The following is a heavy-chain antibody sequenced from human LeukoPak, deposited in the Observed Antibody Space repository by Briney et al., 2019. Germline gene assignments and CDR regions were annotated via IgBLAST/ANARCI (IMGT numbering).Heavy chain of an antibody. Sequence: PGGSLRLSCAASGFTFSSYWMSWVRQAPGKGLEWVANIKEDGSEKDYVDSVKGRFTISRDNAKTSLYLQMNSLRVEDTAVHYCARTTGIAAAASPFDYWGQGTLVTVSS. CDR3: ARTTGIAAAASPFDY. D-gene: IGHD6-13*01. J-gene: IGHJ4*02. V-gene: IGHV3-7*04. CDR2: IKEDGSEK. CDR1: GFTFSSYW.